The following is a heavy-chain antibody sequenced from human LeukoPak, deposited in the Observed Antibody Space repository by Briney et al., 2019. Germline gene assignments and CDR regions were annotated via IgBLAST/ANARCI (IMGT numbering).Heavy chain of an antibody. CDR1: GGSISSYY. CDR2: IYYSGST. Sequence: SETLSLTCTVSGGSISSYYWSWIRQPPGKGLEWIGYIYYSGSTNYNPSLKSRVTISVDTSKNQFSLKLSSVTAADTAVYYCARRGLYCSGDSCYPGFDYWGQGTLVTVSS. CDR3: ARRGLYCSGDSCYPGFDY. J-gene: IGHJ4*02. D-gene: IGHD2-15*01. V-gene: IGHV4-59*01.